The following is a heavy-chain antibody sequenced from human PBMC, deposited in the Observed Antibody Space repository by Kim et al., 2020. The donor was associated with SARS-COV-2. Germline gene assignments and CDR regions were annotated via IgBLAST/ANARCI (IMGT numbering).Heavy chain of an antibody. CDR2: INNGGNA. D-gene: IGHD6-19*01. CDR3: AKDHPSSGWPAFDS. J-gene: IGHJ4*02. V-gene: IGHV3-23*01. Sequence: GGSLRLSCAASGFTFTSRAMSWVRQAPGKGPEWVASINNGGNAYYADSVKGRFTVSRDITRDTLYLQMNNLRAEDTALYYCAKDHPSSGWPAFDSWGQVT. CDR1: GFTFTSRA.